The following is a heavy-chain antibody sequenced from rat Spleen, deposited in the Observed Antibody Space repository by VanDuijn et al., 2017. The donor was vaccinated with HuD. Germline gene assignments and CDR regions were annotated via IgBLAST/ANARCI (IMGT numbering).Heavy chain of an antibody. D-gene: IGHD4-4*01. Sequence: EVQLVESGGGLVQPGRSLTLSCAASGFTFSDYDMAWVRQAPTKGLEWVASISPSGGTTYYRDSVKGRFTISRDNARSTLNLHMDSLRSEDTAIYYCTRRGYLSDWYFDFWGPGTMVTVSS. CDR3: TRRGYLSDWYFDF. CDR1: GFTFSDYD. V-gene: IGHV5-25*01. J-gene: IGHJ1*01. CDR2: ISPSGGTT.